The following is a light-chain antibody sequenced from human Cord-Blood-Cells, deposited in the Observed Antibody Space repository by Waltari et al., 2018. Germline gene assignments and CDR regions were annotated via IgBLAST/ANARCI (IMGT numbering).Light chain of an antibody. CDR1: QSVLYSSNNKNY. Sequence: DIVMTQSPDSLAVSLGERATINCKSSQSVLYSSNNKNYLAWYQQKPGQPPKLLIYWASTRESGVTDRVSGSGSGTDFTLTISSLQDEDVAVYYCQQYYSTPRTFGQGTKVEIK. J-gene: IGKJ1*01. V-gene: IGKV4-1*01. CDR2: WAS. CDR3: QQYYSTPRT.